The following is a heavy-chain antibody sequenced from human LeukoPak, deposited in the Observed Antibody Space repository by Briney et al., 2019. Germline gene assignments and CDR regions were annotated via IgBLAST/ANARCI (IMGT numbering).Heavy chain of an antibody. CDR2: ISGSGGST. D-gene: IGHD3-10*01. J-gene: IGHJ4*02. Sequence: GGSLRLSCAASGFTFSNYAMTWVRQAPGKGLEWVSQISGSGGSTYYADSVRGRFTISRDNSKNTLCLQMSSLRAEDTAVYYCARGQYGSGTLGHWGQGTLVTVSS. CDR1: GFTFSNYA. V-gene: IGHV3-23*01. CDR3: ARGQYGSGTLGH.